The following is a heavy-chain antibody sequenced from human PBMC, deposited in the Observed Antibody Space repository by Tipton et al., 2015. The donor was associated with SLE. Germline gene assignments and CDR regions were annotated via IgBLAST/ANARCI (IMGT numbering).Heavy chain of an antibody. Sequence: TLSLTCTVSGGSISTYYWSWIRQPPGRGLVWLGYISYSWSTNYNPSLKSRVTISVDTSKNQFSLKLTSVTAADAAVYYCAREPYDYVWGSYRYVYFDYWGQGTLVTVSS. CDR3: AREPYDYVWGSYRYVYFDY. J-gene: IGHJ4*02. D-gene: IGHD3-16*02. CDR1: GGSISTYY. V-gene: IGHV4-59*01. CDR2: ISYSWST.